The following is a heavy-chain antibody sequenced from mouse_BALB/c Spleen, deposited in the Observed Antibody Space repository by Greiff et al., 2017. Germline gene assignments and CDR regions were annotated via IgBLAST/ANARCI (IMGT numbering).Heavy chain of an antibody. CDR2: ISDGGSYT. Sequence: EVKLQESGGGLVKPGGSLKLSCAASGFTFSDYYMYWVRQTPEKRLEWVATISDGGSYTYYPDSVKGRFTISRDNAKNNLYLQMSSLKSEDTAMYYCARDRDYGSSYYAMDYWGQGTSVTVSS. D-gene: IGHD1-1*01. CDR3: ARDRDYGSSYYAMDY. CDR1: GFTFSDYY. V-gene: IGHV5-4*02. J-gene: IGHJ4*01.